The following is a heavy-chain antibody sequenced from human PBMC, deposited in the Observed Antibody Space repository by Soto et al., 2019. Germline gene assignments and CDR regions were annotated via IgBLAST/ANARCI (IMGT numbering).Heavy chain of an antibody. V-gene: IGHV6-1*01. CDR3: ARAGSSIAARPWFVTHYYYYGMDV. J-gene: IGHJ6*02. CDR1: GDSVSSNSAA. Sequence: SQTLSLTCAISGDSVSSNSAAWNWIRQSPSRGLEWLGRTYYRSKWYNDYAVSVKSRITINPDTSKNQFSLQLNSVTPEDTAVYYCARAGSSIAARPWFVTHYYYYGMDVWGQGTTVTVSS. D-gene: IGHD6-6*01. CDR2: TYYRSKWYN.